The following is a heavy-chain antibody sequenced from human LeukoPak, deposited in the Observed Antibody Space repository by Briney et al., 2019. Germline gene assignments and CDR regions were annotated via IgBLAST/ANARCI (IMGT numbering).Heavy chain of an antibody. J-gene: IGHJ6*02. CDR2: IYNAGSA. Sequence: SETLSLTCAVSGGSISSGTHYWNWIRQHPGQGLEWIGHIYNAGSAYYNPSLMSRVSISIDTSENQFSLKLSSVTAADTAVYYCASTHCASPSCYSYYYSGLDVWGQGTTVIVSS. D-gene: IGHD2-2*01. CDR3: ASTHCASPSCYSYYYSGLDV. CDR1: GGSISSGTHY. V-gene: IGHV4-31*11.